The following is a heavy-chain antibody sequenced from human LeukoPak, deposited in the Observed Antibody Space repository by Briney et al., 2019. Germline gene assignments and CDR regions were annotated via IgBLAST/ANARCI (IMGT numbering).Heavy chain of an antibody. CDR2: INPNSGGT. CDR3: ARDFQSYGGYYYYYYGMDV. D-gene: IGHD5-12*01. J-gene: IGHJ6*02. Sequence: EASVKVSCKASGYTFTGYYMHWVRHAPGQGLEWMGWINPNSGGTNYAQKFQGRVTMTRDTSISTAYMELSRLRSDDTAVYYCARDFQSYGGYYYYYYGMDVWGQGTTVTVSS. V-gene: IGHV1-2*02. CDR1: GYTFTGYY.